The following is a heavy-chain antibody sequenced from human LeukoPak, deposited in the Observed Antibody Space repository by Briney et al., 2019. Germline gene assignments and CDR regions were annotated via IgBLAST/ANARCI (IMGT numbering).Heavy chain of an antibody. CDR3: ARGNYDILSDYSLYSPRGGFDH. J-gene: IGHJ4*02. CDR2: LTTSRS. CDR1: GVSITLYY. V-gene: IGHV4-59*01. D-gene: IGHD3-9*01. Sequence: SETLSVTCTVSGVSITLYYWTWIRQSLKKGLERIGDLTTSRSNYNPSLSSRLTISTDTCNNHFSLGLTSVSAANTAVYYCARGNYDILSDYSLYSPRGGFDHWGQGILVTVSS.